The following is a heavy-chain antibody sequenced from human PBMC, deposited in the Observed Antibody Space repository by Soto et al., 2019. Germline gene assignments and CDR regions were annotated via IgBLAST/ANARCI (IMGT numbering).Heavy chain of an antibody. V-gene: IGHV4-59*08. J-gene: IGHJ4*02. CDR1: GGSISSYY. CDR2: IYNSGST. CDR3: ARGSTGYSSSWYRY. D-gene: IGHD6-13*01. Sequence: QVQLQESGPGLVKPSETLSLTCTVSGGSISSYYWSWIRQPPGKGLEWIGYIYNSGSTNYNPSLKSRVNISVVTSKNQFSLKLSSVTAADTAVYYYARGSTGYSSSWYRYWGQGTLVTVSS.